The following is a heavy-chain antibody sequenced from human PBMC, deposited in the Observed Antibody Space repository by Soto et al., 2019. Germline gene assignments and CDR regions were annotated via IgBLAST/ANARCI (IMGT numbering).Heavy chain of an antibody. CDR2: ISSSSSTI. CDR1: GFTFSSYA. Sequence: GGSLRLSCAASGFTFSSYAMSWVRQAPGKGLEWVSYISSSSSTIYYADSVKGRFTISRDNAKNSLYLQMNSLRAEDTAVYYCARDRLRWSLDYWGQGTLVTVSS. V-gene: IGHV3-48*01. J-gene: IGHJ4*02. D-gene: IGHD4-17*01. CDR3: ARDRLRWSLDY.